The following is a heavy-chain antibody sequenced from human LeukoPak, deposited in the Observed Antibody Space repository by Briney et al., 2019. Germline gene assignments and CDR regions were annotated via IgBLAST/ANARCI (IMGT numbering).Heavy chain of an antibody. J-gene: IGHJ3*01. Sequence: ETLSLTCAVYGGSFSGYYWSWIRQPPGKGLEWIGKINHSGSTNYNPSLKSRVTISVDTSKKQISLRLSSVTTADTAVYYCARGYYYDRSGPNDAFDVWGQGTIVAVSS. D-gene: IGHD3-22*01. CDR2: INHSGST. CDR3: ARGYYYDRSGPNDAFDV. V-gene: IGHV4-34*01. CDR1: GGSFSGYY.